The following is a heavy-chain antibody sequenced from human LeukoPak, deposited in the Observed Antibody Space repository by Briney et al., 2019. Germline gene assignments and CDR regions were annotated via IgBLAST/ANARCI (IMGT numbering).Heavy chain of an antibody. CDR2: IYHSGST. Sequence: SETLSLTCTVSGYSISSGYYWGWIRPPPGKGLEWIGSIYHSGSTYYNPSLKSRVTISVDTSKNQFSLKLSSVTAADTAVYYCARGSRQLETFDYWGQGTLVTVSS. J-gene: IGHJ4*02. CDR3: ARGSRQLETFDY. CDR1: GYSISSGYY. V-gene: IGHV4-38-2*02. D-gene: IGHD6-13*01.